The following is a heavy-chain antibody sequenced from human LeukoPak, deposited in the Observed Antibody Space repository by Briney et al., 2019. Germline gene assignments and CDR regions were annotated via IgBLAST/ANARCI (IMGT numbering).Heavy chain of an antibody. CDR3: AKAGSYYYDSSGLYYFDC. V-gene: IGHV3-9*01. D-gene: IGHD3-22*01. J-gene: IGHJ4*02. Sequence: PGGSLRLSCAASGFTFDDYAMHWVRQAPGKGLEWVSGISWNSGSIGYADSVKGRFTISRDNAKNSLYLQMNSLRAEDTALYYCAKAGSYYYDSSGLYYFDCWGQGTLVTVSS. CDR2: ISWNSGSI. CDR1: GFTFDDYA.